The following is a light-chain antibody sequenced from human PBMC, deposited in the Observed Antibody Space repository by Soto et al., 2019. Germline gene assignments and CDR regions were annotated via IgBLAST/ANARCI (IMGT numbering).Light chain of an antibody. J-gene: IGKJ1*01. V-gene: IGKV1-5*03. CDR3: QQDNSYSWT. CDR1: QSISSR. CDR2: NAS. Sequence: DIQMTQSPSTLSASVGDRVTITCRASQSISSRLAWYQQKPGKAPKLLIYNASSLESGVPSRFRGSGSGTEFTLTISSLQPDDFATYYCQQDNSYSWTFGQGTKVDIK.